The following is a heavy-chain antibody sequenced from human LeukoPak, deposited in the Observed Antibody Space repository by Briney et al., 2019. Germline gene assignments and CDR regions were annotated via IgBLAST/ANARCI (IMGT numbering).Heavy chain of an antibody. CDR1: GVSFSGYY. J-gene: IGHJ4*02. CDR3: ARYKAYSSSWYWLNYFDY. Sequence: SETLSLTCAVYGVSFSGYYWSWIRQPPGKGLEWIGSIYYSGSTYYNPSLKSRVTISVDTSKNQFSLKLSSVTAADTAVYYCARYKAYSSSWYWLNYFDYWGQGTLVTVSS. V-gene: IGHV4-34*01. D-gene: IGHD6-13*01. CDR2: IYYSGST.